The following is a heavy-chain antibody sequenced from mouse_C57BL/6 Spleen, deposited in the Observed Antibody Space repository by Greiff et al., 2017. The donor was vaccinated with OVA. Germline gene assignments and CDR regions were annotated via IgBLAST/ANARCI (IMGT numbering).Heavy chain of an antibody. V-gene: IGHV1-69*01. CDR3: AIWLREAMDY. D-gene: IGHD2-2*01. Sequence: QVQLKQPGAELVMPGASVKLSCKASGYTFTSYWMHWVKQRPGQGLEWIGEIDPSDSYTNYNQKFKGKSTLTVDKSSSTAYMQLSSLTSEDSAVYYCAIWLREAMDYWGQGTSVTVSS. CDR2: IDPSDSYT. CDR1: GYTFTSYW. J-gene: IGHJ4*01.